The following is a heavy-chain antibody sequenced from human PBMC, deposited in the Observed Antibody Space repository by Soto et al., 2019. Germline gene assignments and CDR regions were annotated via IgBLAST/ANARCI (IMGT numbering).Heavy chain of an antibody. CDR2: ISPYTGNT. Sequence: QVQLVQSGDEVKKPGASVKVSCKASGYIFVNYGIAWVRQGPGQGLEWMGWISPYTGNTHSATKVQGRLTMTTDRSTSTAYMDLGSLTSDDTAVYYCVMVDNYVTPTPQDVWGQGTTVTVSS. CDR1: GYIFVNYG. V-gene: IGHV1-18*01. J-gene: IGHJ6*02. CDR3: VMVDNYVTPTPQDV. D-gene: IGHD3-16*01.